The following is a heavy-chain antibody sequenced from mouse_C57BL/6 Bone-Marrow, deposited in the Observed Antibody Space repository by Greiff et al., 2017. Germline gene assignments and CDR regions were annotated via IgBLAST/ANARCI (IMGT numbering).Heavy chain of an antibody. CDR2: ISDAGSYT. V-gene: IGHV5-4*01. J-gene: IGHJ4*01. D-gene: IGHD3-3*01. CDR1: GFTFSSYA. CDR3: ARDRGGDY. Sequence: DVQLVESGGGLVKPGGSLKLSCAASGFTFSSYAMSWVRQTPEKRLEWVATISDAGSYTYYPHNVKGRFTISRDNAKNNMYLQMSHLKSEDTAMYYCARDRGGDYWGQGTSVTVSS.